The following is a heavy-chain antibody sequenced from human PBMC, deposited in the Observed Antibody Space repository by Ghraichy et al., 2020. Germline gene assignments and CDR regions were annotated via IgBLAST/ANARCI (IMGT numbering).Heavy chain of an antibody. D-gene: IGHD3-3*01. V-gene: IGHV4-61*01. CDR3: ARDPSLGVGGFDP. Sequence: SETLSLTCTVSGGSVSSGSYYWSWIRQPPGKGLEWIGYIYYSGSTNYNPSLKSRVTISVDTSKNQFSLKLSSVTAADTAVYYCARDPSLGVGGFDPWGQGTLVTVSS. CDR2: IYYSGST. J-gene: IGHJ5*02. CDR1: GGSVSSGSYY.